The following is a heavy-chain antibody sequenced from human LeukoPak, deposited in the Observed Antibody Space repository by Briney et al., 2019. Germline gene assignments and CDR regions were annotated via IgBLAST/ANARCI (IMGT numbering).Heavy chain of an antibody. V-gene: IGHV3-23*01. J-gene: IGHJ4*02. D-gene: IGHD6-19*01. CDR3: AKDHGTAVAGFYY. CDR1: GFSLSTYG. Sequence: TGASLRLSCAASGFSLSTYGVSWVRQPPGKGLEWVSGITGTGGSTYYAGSVKGRFTVSRDTSKNTLYLQMNSLRAEDTAIYYCAKDHGTAVAGFYYWGQGTLVTVSS. CDR2: ITGTGGST.